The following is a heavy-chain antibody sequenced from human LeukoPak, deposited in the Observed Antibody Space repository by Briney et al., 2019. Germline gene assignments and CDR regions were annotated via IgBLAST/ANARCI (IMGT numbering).Heavy chain of an antibody. V-gene: IGHV4-39*01. CDR1: GGSISSSSYY. J-gene: IGHJ4*02. D-gene: IGHD3-22*01. CDR3: ARWDSYYYDSSGYDC. CDR2: IYYNGST. Sequence: SETLSLTCTVPGGSISSSSYYWGWVRQPPGRGLGWLGSIYYNGSTYYNPDFKSRVTISVDTSKNQFFLKQSSVTAADTAVDYCARWDSYYYDSSGYDCWGQGTLVTVSS.